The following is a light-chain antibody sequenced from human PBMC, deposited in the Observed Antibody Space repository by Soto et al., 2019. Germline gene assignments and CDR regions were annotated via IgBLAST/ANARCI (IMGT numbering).Light chain of an antibody. Sequence: QSALTQPRSVSGSLGQSVTISCTGTSSDVGGYNYVSWYQQHPGKAPKLIIYDVVERPSGVPDRFSGSKSGNTASLTISGLQADDEADYYCCSYAVPYTLGAFGGGTKLTVL. CDR1: SSDVGGYNY. CDR2: DVV. CDR3: CSYAVPYTLGA. J-gene: IGLJ2*01. V-gene: IGLV2-11*01.